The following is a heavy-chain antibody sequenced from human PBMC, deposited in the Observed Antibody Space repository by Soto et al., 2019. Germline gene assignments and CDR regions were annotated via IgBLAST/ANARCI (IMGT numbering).Heavy chain of an antibody. Sequence: PSETLSLTCTVSGGSVSSGSYYWSWIRQPPGKGLEWIGYIYYSGSTNYNPSLKSRVTMSVDTSKNQFSLKLSSVTAADTAVYYCARGQLVPRRYYYYYYMDVWGKGTTVTVSS. CDR3: ARGQLVPRRYYYYYYMDV. CDR2: IYYSGST. J-gene: IGHJ6*03. CDR1: GGSVSSGSYY. D-gene: IGHD6-6*01. V-gene: IGHV4-61*01.